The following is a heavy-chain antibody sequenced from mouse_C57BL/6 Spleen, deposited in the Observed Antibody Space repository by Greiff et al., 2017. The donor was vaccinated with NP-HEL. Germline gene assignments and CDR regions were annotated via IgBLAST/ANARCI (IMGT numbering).Heavy chain of an antibody. CDR1: GFTFTSYW. Sequence: QVQLQQSGTELVQPGASVKLSCKASGFTFTSYWMHWVKQRPGQGLEWIGNINPSNGGTNYNEKFKSKATLTVDKSSSTAYMQLSSLTSEDSAVYYYARRDYYYGSSSAFDYWGQGTTLTVSS. CDR3: ARRDYYYGSSSAFDY. D-gene: IGHD1-1*01. J-gene: IGHJ2*01. V-gene: IGHV1-53*01. CDR2: INPSNGGT.